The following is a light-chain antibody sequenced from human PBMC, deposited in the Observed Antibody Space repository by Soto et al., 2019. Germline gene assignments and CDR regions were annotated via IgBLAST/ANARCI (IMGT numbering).Light chain of an antibody. CDR3: QQYGSSPPGLT. J-gene: IGKJ4*01. Sequence: IQMTQSPSTLSASVGDIGTITCRSIQTISRWLAWYQQKPGKAPKLLIYDASSLESGVPPRFSGSGSGTDFTLTISRLEPEDFAVYYCQQYGSSPPGLTFGGGTKVDIK. V-gene: IGKV1-5*01. CDR1: QTISRW. CDR2: DAS.